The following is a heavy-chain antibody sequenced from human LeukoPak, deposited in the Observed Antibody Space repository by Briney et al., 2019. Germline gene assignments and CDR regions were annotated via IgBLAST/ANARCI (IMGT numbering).Heavy chain of an antibody. Sequence: GGSLRLSCAASGFTFSSYWMSWVRQAPGKGLEWVANIKQDGSEKYYVDSVKGRFTISRDNAKDSLYLQMNSLRAEDTAVYYCARDRDYVWGSYRYSPLFDYWGQGTLVTVSS. D-gene: IGHD3-16*02. CDR2: IKQDGSEK. J-gene: IGHJ4*02. V-gene: IGHV3-7*01. CDR1: GFTFSSYW. CDR3: ARDRDYVWGSYRYSPLFDY.